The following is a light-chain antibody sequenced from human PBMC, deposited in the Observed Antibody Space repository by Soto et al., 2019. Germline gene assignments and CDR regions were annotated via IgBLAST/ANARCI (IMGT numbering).Light chain of an antibody. CDR1: QSVSSNY. CDR3: QQYGSSRT. V-gene: IGKV3-20*01. Sequence: EIVLTQSPGTLSLSPGERATLSCRASQSVSSNYLVWYQQKPGQAPRLLIYGASSRATGIPDRFSGSGSGTDFTLTISRLEPEDFSVYYCQQYGSSRTFGQGTRLEIK. J-gene: IGKJ5*01. CDR2: GAS.